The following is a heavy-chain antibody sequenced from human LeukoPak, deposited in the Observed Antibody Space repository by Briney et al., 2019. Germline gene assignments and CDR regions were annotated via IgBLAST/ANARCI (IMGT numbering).Heavy chain of an antibody. Sequence: GGFLRLSCAASGFTVTNYAMYWVRQAPGKGLEWVSAISGRDDSTYYADSVKGRFTISRDTSKNTLFLQMNSLRAEDTAVYYCAKWGDYDILTGYYDPDYWGQGTLVTVSS. V-gene: IGHV3-23*01. D-gene: IGHD3-9*01. J-gene: IGHJ4*02. CDR1: GFTVTNYA. CDR3: AKWGDYDILTGYYDPDY. CDR2: ISGRDDST.